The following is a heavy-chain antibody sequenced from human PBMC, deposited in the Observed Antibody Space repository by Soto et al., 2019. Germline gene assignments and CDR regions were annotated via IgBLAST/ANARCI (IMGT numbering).Heavy chain of an antibody. V-gene: IGHV3-33*01. CDR1: GFTFSSYG. J-gene: IGHJ4*02. CDR2: IWYDGSNK. Sequence: GGSLRLSCAASGFTFSSYGMHWVRQAPGKGLEWVAVIWYDGSNKYYADSVKGRFTISRDNSKNTLYLQMNSLRAEDTAVYYCARDQYPAYYYDSSGYYPGFDYWGQGTLVTDSS. CDR3: ARDQYPAYYYDSSGYYPGFDY. D-gene: IGHD3-22*01.